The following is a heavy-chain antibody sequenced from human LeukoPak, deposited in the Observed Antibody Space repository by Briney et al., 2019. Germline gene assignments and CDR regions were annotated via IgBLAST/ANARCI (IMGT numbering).Heavy chain of an antibody. D-gene: IGHD3-9*01. CDR2: IYTSGST. CDR1: GGSISSGGYY. CDR3: ARSPPYDILTGYYVYYYYYMDV. Sequence: PSETLSLTCTVSGGSISSGGYYWSWIRQPPGKGLEWIGYIYTSGSTNYNPSLKSRVTISVDTSKNQFSLKLSSVTAADTAVYYCARSPPYDILTGYYVYYYYYMDVWGKGTTVTVSS. V-gene: IGHV4-61*08. J-gene: IGHJ6*03.